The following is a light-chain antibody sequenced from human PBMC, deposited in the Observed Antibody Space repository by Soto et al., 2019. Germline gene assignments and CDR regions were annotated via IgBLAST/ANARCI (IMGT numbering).Light chain of an antibody. CDR3: SSYTSSSTPYV. CDR2: EXX. J-gene: IGLJ1*01. V-gene: IGLV2-14*01. Sequence: QSALTQPASVSGSPGQSITISCTGTSSDIGGYNYVSWYQQHPGKAPKLMIYEXXXRXXXXXXXXXXSKSGNTASLTISGLXXEXXXXSYCSSYTSSSTPYVFGTGTKVTVL. CDR1: SSDIGGYNY.